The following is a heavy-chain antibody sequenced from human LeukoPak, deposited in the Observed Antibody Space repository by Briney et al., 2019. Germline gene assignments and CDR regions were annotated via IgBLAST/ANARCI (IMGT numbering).Heavy chain of an antibody. Sequence: GGSLRLSCAASGFTFSSHWMSWVRQAPGKGLEWVANIKQDGGTKNYVDSVKGRFTISRDNAKNLLYLQMNSLRAEDMAVYYCARDQDVVAVPGVLQYDAFDIWGQGTMVTVFS. CDR3: ARDQDVVAVPGVLQYDAFDI. J-gene: IGHJ3*02. CDR2: IKQDGGTK. V-gene: IGHV3-7*01. CDR1: GFTFSSHW. D-gene: IGHD2-2*01.